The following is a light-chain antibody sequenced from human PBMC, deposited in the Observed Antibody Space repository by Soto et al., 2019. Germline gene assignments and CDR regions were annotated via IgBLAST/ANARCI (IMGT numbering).Light chain of an antibody. J-gene: IGKJ3*01. CDR2: DAS. CDR1: QGISSA. V-gene: IGKV1D-13*01. CDR3: QQFNNYPVT. Sequence: AIQLAQSPSSLSASVGDRLTITCRASQGISSALAWYQQKPGKTPKLLIYDASSLESGVPSRVSGSGSGTDFTLTISSLQPEDFATYYCQQFNNYPVTFGPGTKVDIK.